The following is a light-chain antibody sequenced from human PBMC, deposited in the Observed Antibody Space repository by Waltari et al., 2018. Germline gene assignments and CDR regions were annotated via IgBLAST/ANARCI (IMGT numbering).Light chain of an antibody. CDR3: QQSYSSPPHT. CDR2: AAS. CDR1: QNLRSY. V-gene: IGKV1-39*01. J-gene: IGKJ2*01. Sequence: DIQMTQSPSSLSASVGDRVTITCRARQNLRSYLNWYQQKPGKAPNLLIYAASNLQSGIPSRFSGGGSGTDFTLTISSLQPEDSATYYCQQSYSSPPHTFGQGTKLEIK.